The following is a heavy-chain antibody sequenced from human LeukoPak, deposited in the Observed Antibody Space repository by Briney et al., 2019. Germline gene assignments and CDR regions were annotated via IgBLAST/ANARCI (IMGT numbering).Heavy chain of an antibody. CDR2: INWNGGST. Sequence: GGSLRLSCAASGFTFDDYGMSWVRQAPGKGLEWVSGINWNGGSTGYADSVKGRFTISRDNAKNSLYLQMNSLRAEDTALYYCARAGCISTSCFAYFDYWGQGTLVTVSS. CDR3: ARAGCISTSCFAYFDY. D-gene: IGHD2-2*01. V-gene: IGHV3-20*04. CDR1: GFTFDDYG. J-gene: IGHJ4*02.